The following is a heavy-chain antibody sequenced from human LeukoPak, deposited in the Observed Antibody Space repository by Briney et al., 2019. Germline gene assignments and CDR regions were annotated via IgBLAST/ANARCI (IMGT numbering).Heavy chain of an antibody. CDR2: IYTSGST. CDR1: GNSISSGDNY. Sequence: SETLSLTCTVSGNSISSGDNYWSWIRQPAGKGLEWIGRIYTSGSTNYNPSLKSRVTISVDTSKNQFSLKLSSVTAADTAVYYCARQPARWVYDSSGYYYRSLGKQRPYYFDYWGQGTLVTVSS. D-gene: IGHD3-22*01. J-gene: IGHJ4*02. V-gene: IGHV4-61*02. CDR3: ARQPARWVYDSSGYYYRSLGKQRPYYFDY.